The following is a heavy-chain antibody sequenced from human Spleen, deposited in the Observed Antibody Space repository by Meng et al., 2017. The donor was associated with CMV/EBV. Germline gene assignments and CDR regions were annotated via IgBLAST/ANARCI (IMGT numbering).Heavy chain of an antibody. CDR3: ARETSIAAAGLYYYGMDV. V-gene: IGHV3-30*02. J-gene: IGHJ6*02. CDR1: GFTFSSYG. CDR2: IRYDGSNK. D-gene: IGHD6-13*01. Sequence: GGSLRLSCAASGFTFSSYGMHWVRQAPGKGLEWVAFIRYDGSNKYYADSVKGRFTISRDNSKNTLYLQMNSLRAEDTAVYYCARETSIAAAGLYYYGMDVWGQGTRSPSP.